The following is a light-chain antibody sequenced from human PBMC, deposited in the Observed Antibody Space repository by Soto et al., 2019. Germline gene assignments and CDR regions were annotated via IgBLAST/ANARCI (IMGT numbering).Light chain of an antibody. CDR3: AAWDDSLTALL. Sequence: QSVLTQPPPASETPGQRVTISCSGSSSNIGKNYVYWYQQLPGTAPKLLIYRNIQRPSGVPDRFSGSKSGTSVSLAISGLRSEDEADYYCAAWDDSLTALLFGGGTKLTVL. CDR1: SSNIGKNY. J-gene: IGLJ2*01. CDR2: RNI. V-gene: IGLV1-47*01.